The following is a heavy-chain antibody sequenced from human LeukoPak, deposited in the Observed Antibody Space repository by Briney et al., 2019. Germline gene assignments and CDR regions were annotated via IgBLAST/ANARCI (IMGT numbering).Heavy chain of an antibody. V-gene: IGHV1-2*02. CDR2: INPNSGGT. D-gene: IGHD2-15*01. Sequence: VASVKVSCKASGYTFTGYYMHWVRQAPGQGLEWMGWINPNSGGTNYAQKFQGRVTMTRDTSISTAYMELSRLRSDDTAVYYCARGGYCSGGSCYSRYYFDYWGQGTLVTVSS. J-gene: IGHJ4*02. CDR3: ARGGYCSGGSCYSRYYFDY. CDR1: GYTFTGYY.